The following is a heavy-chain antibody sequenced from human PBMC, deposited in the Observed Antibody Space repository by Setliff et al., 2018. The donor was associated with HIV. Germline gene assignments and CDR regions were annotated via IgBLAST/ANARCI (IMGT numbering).Heavy chain of an antibody. V-gene: IGHV4-4*07. D-gene: IGHD2-15*01. CDR1: GDSFSGYH. J-gene: IGHJ4*02. CDR3: AREAAHCSGDTCQFTFDS. Sequence: ETLSPTCSVSGDSFSGYHWTWVRQPAGGGLEWIGRINTRGNTNYNPSLKSRVTMSIDTSKNQFSLNLTSVTAADTAVYYCAREAAHCSGDTCQFTFDSWGQGTLVTVSS. CDR2: INTRGNT.